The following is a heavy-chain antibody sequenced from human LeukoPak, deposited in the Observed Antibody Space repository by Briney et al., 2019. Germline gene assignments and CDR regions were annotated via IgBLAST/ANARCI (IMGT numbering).Heavy chain of an antibody. CDR3: AAIGSSGYLDY. D-gene: IGHD3-22*01. J-gene: IGHJ4*02. V-gene: IGHV3-23*01. Sequence: GGSLRLSCAASGFTFSSYAMSWVRQAPGKGLEWVSAISGSGGSTYYADSVKGRFTISRDNSKNTPYLQMNSLRAEDTALYYCAAIGSSGYLDYWGQGTLVTVSS. CDR2: ISGSGGST. CDR1: GFTFSSYA.